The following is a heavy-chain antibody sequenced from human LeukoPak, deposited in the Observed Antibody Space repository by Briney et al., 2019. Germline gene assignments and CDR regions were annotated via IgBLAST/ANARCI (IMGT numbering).Heavy chain of an antibody. V-gene: IGHV4-59*01. Sequence: PSETLSLTCTVSNSSIISYYWTWIRQPPGKGLEWIGYIYYSGTTNYNPSLKSRVTMSVDTSKNQFSLKLSSVTAADTAVYYCARIRVNAFDIWGQGTMVTVSS. CDR3: ARIRVNAFDI. D-gene: IGHD3-10*01. CDR1: NSSIISYY. J-gene: IGHJ3*02. CDR2: IYYSGTT.